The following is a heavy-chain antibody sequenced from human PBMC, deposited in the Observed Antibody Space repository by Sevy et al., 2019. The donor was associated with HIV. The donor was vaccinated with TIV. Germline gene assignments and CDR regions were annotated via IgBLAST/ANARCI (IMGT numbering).Heavy chain of an antibody. CDR3: ARRLRSDDAFDI. J-gene: IGHJ3*02. D-gene: IGHD6-25*01. V-gene: IGHV3-48*01. CDR2: ISSSGRTI. CDR1: GFTFSSYS. Sequence: GGYLRLSCAASGFTFSSYSMNWVRQAPGKGLEWVSYISSSGRTIYYADSVKGRFTISRDNAKNSLYLQMNSLRAEDTAVYYCARRLRSDDAFDICGQGTMVTVSS.